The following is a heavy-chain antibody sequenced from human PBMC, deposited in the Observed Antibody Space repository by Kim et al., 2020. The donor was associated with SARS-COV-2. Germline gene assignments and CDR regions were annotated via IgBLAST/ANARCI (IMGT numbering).Heavy chain of an antibody. CDR3: ARHSTLSVYSDH. J-gene: IGHJ4*02. CDR2: MYYFGDT. D-gene: IGHD3-22*01. CDR1: GDSVSSGSHY. V-gene: IGHV4-39*01. Sequence: SETLSLTCSVSGDSVSSGSHYWGWIRQPPGKGLEWIGSMYYFGDTHYNPSLKSRVTISVDTSKNQVSLRLNSVTAADTALYYCARHSTLSVYSDHWGQGT.